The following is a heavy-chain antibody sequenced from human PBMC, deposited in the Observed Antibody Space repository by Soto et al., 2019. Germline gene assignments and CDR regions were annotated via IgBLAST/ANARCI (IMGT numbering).Heavy chain of an antibody. D-gene: IGHD3-3*01. Sequence: GGSLRLSCAASGFSFGSYALSWVRQAPGKGLEWVSTISGSDGKTFYADSVKGRFSISRDTSQNTLYLQMNSLRADDTAIYYCARWSYLDYWGQGTRVTSPQ. CDR2: ISGSDGKT. CDR1: GFSFGSYA. CDR3: ARWSYLDY. V-gene: IGHV3-23*01. J-gene: IGHJ4*02.